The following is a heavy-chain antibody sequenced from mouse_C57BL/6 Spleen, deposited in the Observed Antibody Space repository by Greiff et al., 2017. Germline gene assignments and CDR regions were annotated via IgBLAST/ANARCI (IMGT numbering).Heavy chain of an antibody. CDR2: IFPGSGST. CDR3: ARYRITTVVAKDYAMDY. Sequence: QVQLQQSGPELVKPGASVKISCKASGYTFTDYYINWVKQRPGQGLEWIGWIFPGSGSTYYNEKFKGKATLTVDKSSSTAYMLLSSLTSEDSAVYFCARYRITTVVAKDYAMDYWGQGTSVTVSS. CDR1: GYTFTDYY. V-gene: IGHV1-75*01. J-gene: IGHJ4*01. D-gene: IGHD1-1*01.